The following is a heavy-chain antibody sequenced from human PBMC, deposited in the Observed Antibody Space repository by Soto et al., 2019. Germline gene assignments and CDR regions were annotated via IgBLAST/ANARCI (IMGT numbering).Heavy chain of an antibody. V-gene: IGHV1-24*01. J-gene: IGHJ6*02. D-gene: IGHD3-3*01. CDR1: GYTLTELS. CDR3: ATDHPIFGLVTRPYYYYGMDV. CDR2: FDPEDGET. Sequence: ASVKVSCKVSGYTLTELSMHWVRQAPGKGLEWMGGFDPEDGETIYAQKFQGRVTMTEDTSTDTAYMELSSLRSEDTAVYYCATDHPIFGLVTRPYYYYGMDVRGQGTTDTSP.